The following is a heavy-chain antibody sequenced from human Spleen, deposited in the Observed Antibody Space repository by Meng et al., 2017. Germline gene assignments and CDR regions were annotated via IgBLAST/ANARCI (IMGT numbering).Heavy chain of an antibody. D-gene: IGHD6-25*01. J-gene: IGHJ4*02. V-gene: IGHV3-74*01. CDR3: TRSLSGPDY. CDR1: GFTFSSYA. CDR2: IDSDGRST. Sequence: GESLKISCAASGFTFSSYAMSWVRQAPGKGLVWVSRIDSDGRSTTYADSVKGRFTISRDNAKNTLHLQMNSLRAEDTAVYYCTRSLSGPDYWGQGTLVTVSS.